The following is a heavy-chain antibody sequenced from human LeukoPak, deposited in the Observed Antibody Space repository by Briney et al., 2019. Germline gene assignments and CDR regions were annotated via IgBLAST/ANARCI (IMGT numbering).Heavy chain of an antibody. CDR3: ARGTVGATRN. V-gene: IGHV3-48*04. CDR2: ISSSSSTI. J-gene: IGHJ4*02. Sequence: GGSLRLSCAASGFTFSSYSMNWVRQAPGKGLEWVSYISSSSSTIYYADSVKGRFTISRDNAKNSLYLQMNSLRAEDTAVYYCARGTVGATRNWGQGTLVTVSS. D-gene: IGHD1-1*01. CDR1: GFTFSSYS.